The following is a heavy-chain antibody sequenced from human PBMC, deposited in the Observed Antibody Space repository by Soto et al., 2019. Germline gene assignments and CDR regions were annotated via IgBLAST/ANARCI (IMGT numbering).Heavy chain of an antibody. CDR1: GGTFSSYA. CDR3: ARDKVGYYDSSGYYRVSVPPDYYYGMDV. J-gene: IGHJ6*02. Sequence: QVQLVQSGAEVKKPGSSVKVSCKASGGTFSSYAISWVRQAPGQGLEWMGGIIPIFGTANYAQKFQGRVTSTADESTSRAYMELSSLRSEDTAVYYCARDKVGYYDSSGYYRVSVPPDYYYGMDVWGQGTTVTVSS. CDR2: IIPIFGTA. D-gene: IGHD3-22*01. V-gene: IGHV1-69*01.